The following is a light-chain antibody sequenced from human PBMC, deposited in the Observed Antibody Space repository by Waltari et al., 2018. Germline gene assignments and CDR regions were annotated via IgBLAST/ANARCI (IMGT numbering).Light chain of an antibody. V-gene: IGLV1-51*01. Sequence: QSVLTQPPSGGGGAGQQGRSSVSGLRSPVVHTYVSWYQQLPGTAPKLLIYDNNKRPSGIPDRFSGSKSGTSATLGITGLQTGDEADYYCGTWDSRLSAGVFGGGTKLTVL. CDR2: DNN. CDR3: GTWDSRLSAGV. CDR1: RSPVVHTY. J-gene: IGLJ3*02.